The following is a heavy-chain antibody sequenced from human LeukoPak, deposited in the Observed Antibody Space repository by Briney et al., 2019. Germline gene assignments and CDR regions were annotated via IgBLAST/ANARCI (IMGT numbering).Heavy chain of an antibody. CDR2: ILYSGST. Sequence: SETLSLTCTVSGGSINSRNYYWGWIRQPPGKGLEWIGSILYSGSTYINPSLKSRVTISLDTSKNQFSLRLSSVTAADTAVYYCARRFDSGGYYSFDSWGQGPLVTVSS. V-gene: IGHV4-39*01. D-gene: IGHD3-22*01. J-gene: IGHJ4*02. CDR3: ARRFDSGGYYSFDS. CDR1: GGSINSRNYY.